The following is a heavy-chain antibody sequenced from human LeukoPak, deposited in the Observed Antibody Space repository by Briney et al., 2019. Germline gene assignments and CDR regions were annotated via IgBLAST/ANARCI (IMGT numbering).Heavy chain of an antibody. J-gene: IGHJ5*02. Sequence: GGSLRLSCAASGFTFSSYAMSWVRQAPGKGLEWVSAISGSGDSTYYADSVKGRFTISRDNSKNTLYLQMNSLRAEDTAVYYCARESLYYDFWSGYHNWFDPWGQGTLVTVSS. CDR3: ARESLYYDFWSGYHNWFDP. CDR1: GFTFSSYA. D-gene: IGHD3-3*01. CDR2: ISGSGDST. V-gene: IGHV3-23*01.